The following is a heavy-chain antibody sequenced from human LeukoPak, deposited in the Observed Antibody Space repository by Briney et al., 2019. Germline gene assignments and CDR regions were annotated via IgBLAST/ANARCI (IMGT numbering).Heavy chain of an antibody. D-gene: IGHD3-22*01. CDR3: ARRRDDSSGYYDYYFDY. CDR2: IYYSGST. J-gene: IGHJ4*02. CDR1: GGSISSSSYY. V-gene: IGHV4-39*01. Sequence: SETQSLTCTVSGGSISSSSYYWGWIRQPPGKGLEWIGSIYYSGSTYYNPSLKSRVTISVDTSKNQFSLKLSSVTAADAAVYYCARRRDDSSGYYDYYFDYWGQGTLVTVSS.